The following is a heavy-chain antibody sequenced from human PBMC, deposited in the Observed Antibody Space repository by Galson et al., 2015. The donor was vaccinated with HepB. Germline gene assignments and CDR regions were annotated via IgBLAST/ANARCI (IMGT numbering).Heavy chain of an antibody. CDR2: INTNGGST. V-gene: IGHV3-64*01. J-gene: IGHJ4*02. D-gene: IGHD2-15*01. CDR1: GFTFSSYA. Sequence: RLSCAASGFTFSSYAMHWVRQAPGKGLAYVSAINTNGGSTNYASSVKGRFTISRDNSKNTPYLQMGSLRAEDMAVYYCARLYCSGGSCYFDYWGQGTLVTVSS. CDR3: ARLYCSGGSCYFDY.